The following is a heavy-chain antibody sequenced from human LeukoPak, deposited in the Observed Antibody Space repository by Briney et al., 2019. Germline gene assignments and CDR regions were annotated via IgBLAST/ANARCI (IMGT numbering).Heavy chain of an antibody. J-gene: IGHJ4*02. Sequence: ASVKVSCKASGYTFTSYYMHWVRQAPGQGLEWMGIINPSGGSTSYAQKFQGRVTMTRDMSTRTVYMELSSLRSEDTAVYYCARENCSSTTCYGGPLDYWGQGTLVTVSS. D-gene: IGHD2-2*01. CDR1: GYTFTSYY. V-gene: IGHV1-46*01. CDR2: INPSGGST. CDR3: ARENCSSTTCYGGPLDY.